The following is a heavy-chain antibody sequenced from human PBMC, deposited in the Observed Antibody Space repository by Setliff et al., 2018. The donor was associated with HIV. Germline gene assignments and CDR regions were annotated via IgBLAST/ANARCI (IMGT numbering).Heavy chain of an antibody. CDR2: IYYSGRA. J-gene: IGHJ4*02. Sequence: PSETLSLTCPVSGGSISSNIYFWGWIRQPPGKGLEWTGSIYYSGRAYYNSSLRSRLTISVDTSKNQFSLKLKSVTAADTAVYYCASQVTGYHDFWSGYLGYFDYWGQGLLVTVSS. D-gene: IGHD3-3*01. V-gene: IGHV4-39*01. CDR3: ASQVTGYHDFWSGYLGYFDY. CDR1: GGSISSNIYF.